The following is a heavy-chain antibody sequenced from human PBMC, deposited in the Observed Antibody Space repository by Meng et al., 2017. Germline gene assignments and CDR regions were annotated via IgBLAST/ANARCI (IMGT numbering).Heavy chain of an antibody. J-gene: IGHJ4*02. CDR2: VDPEDGET. CDR3: ATGTKTNDY. D-gene: IGHD2-8*01. V-gene: IGHV1-69-2*01. Sequence: VQGVPSGDAGNNPGAHVKISSKCSGYTFTDHSTKWVPQAPGKGLAWMGLVDPEDGETIYAEKFQGRVTITADTSTDTAYMELSSLISEDTAVYYCATGTKTNDYWGQGTLVTVSS. CDR1: GYTFTDHS.